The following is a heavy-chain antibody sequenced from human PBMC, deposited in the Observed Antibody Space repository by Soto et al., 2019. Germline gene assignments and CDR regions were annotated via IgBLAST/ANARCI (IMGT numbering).Heavy chain of an antibody. CDR1: GGSINNYSYY. Sequence: QLQLQETGPGLVQPSQTLSLSCSVSGGSINNYSYYWGWIRQAPGKGLEWIGSIYYSGSAYYSSSLQSRATISRDTSKNQFSLNLNSVTAAATAVYYCARHPYDARIWYFDLWGRGTLVSVSS. CDR3: ARHPYDARIWYFDL. V-gene: IGHV4-39*01. J-gene: IGHJ2*01. CDR2: IYYSGSA. D-gene: IGHD3-22*01.